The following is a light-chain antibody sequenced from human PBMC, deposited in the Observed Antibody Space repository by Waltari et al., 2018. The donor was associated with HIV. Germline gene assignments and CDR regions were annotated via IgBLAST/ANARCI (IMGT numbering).Light chain of an antibody. V-gene: IGLV3-25*03. J-gene: IGLJ2*01. CDR3: QSADSSYTYPGVV. CDR1: ALPKQY. CDR2: KDS. Sequence: SYELTQPPSVPVSPGQTARITCSGDALPKQYAYWYQQKPGQAPVLGIYKDSERPSGSPERFSGSSSGTTVTLTISGVQAEDEADYYCQSADSSYTYPGVVFGGGTKLTVL.